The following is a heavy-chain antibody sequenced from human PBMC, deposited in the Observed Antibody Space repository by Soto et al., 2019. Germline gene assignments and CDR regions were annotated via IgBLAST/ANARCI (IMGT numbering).Heavy chain of an antibody. Sequence: SVKVSCKASGGTFSNYAVSWVRQAPGQGLEWMGGIIPSFGTADYAQKFQGRVTITADKSTSTAYMELSSLRSEDTAVYYCARKGSAYGDYDAFDIWGQGTMVTVSS. D-gene: IGHD4-17*01. V-gene: IGHV1-69*06. CDR2: IIPSFGTA. CDR3: ARKGSAYGDYDAFDI. J-gene: IGHJ3*02. CDR1: GGTFSNYA.